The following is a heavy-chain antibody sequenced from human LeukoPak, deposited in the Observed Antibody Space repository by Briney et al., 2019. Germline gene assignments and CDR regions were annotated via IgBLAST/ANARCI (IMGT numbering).Heavy chain of an antibody. CDR3: ARVTLTGYYAFDY. CDR2: ISSTSSYI. J-gene: IGHJ4*02. Sequence: GGSLRLSCAASGFTFSSYNMNWVRQAPGKGLEWVSSISSTSSYINYADSVKGRFTTSRDKAKNSLYLQMNSLRAEDTAVYYCARVTLTGYYAFDYWGQGTLVTVSS. V-gene: IGHV3-21*01. D-gene: IGHD3-9*01. CDR1: GFTFSSYN.